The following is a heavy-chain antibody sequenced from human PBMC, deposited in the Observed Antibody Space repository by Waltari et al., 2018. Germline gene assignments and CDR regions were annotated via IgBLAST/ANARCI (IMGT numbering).Heavy chain of an antibody. J-gene: IGHJ5*02. CDR1: VYTFTNYA. CDR3: AREVVPAATIVVNWFDP. D-gene: IGHD2-2*01. Sequence: QVQLVQSGSELKKPGASVKVSCKASVYTFTNYAINWLRQAPGQGLELMGWINTNTGNPTYVQGFTGLFVFSLDTSVSTAYLQINSLKADDTAVYYCAREVVPAATIVVNWFDPWGQGTLVTVSS. V-gene: IGHV7-4-1*02. CDR2: INTNTGNP.